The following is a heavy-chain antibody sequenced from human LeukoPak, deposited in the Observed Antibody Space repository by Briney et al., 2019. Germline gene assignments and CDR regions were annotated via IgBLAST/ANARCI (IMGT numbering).Heavy chain of an antibody. CDR1: GGSISSYY. D-gene: IGHD6-13*01. CDR3: ARINSSGWYAVDYYYGMDV. V-gene: IGHV4-59*01. Sequence: PSETLSLTCTVSGGSISSYYWSWIRQPPGKGLEWIGYIYYSGSTNYNPSLKSRVTISVDTSKNQFSLKLSSVTAADTAVYYCARINSSGWYAVDYYYGMDVWGQGNTVTVSS. CDR2: IYYSGST. J-gene: IGHJ6*02.